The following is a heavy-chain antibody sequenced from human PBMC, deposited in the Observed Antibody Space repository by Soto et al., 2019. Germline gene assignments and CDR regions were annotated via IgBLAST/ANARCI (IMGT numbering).Heavy chain of an antibody. CDR2: IYYRGNT. V-gene: IGHV4-61*05. Sequence: SETLSLTCAVSGGPISSRTYSWGWIRQPPGRGLEWIGYIYYRGNTNYNPSFKSLVTISVGTSKNQFSLKLSSVTAADTAVYYSGSGSYWESWFDSWGQGTLVTVS. CDR1: GGPISSRTYS. CDR3: GSGSYWESWFDS. D-gene: IGHD3-10*01. J-gene: IGHJ5*01.